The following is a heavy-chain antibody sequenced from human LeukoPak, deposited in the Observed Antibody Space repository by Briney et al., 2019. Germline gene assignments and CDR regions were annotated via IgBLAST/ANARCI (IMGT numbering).Heavy chain of an antibody. V-gene: IGHV3-30*19. D-gene: IGHD3-22*01. CDR3: ARSRAPYDSSGYYDY. J-gene: IGHJ4*02. CDR2: ISYDGSNK. CDR1: GFTFSSYG. Sequence: GGSLRLSCAASGFTFSSYGMHWVRQAPGKGLEWVAVISYDGSNKYYADSVKGRFTISRDNSKNTLYLQMNSLRAEDTAVYYCARSRAPYDSSGYYDYWGQGTLVTVSS.